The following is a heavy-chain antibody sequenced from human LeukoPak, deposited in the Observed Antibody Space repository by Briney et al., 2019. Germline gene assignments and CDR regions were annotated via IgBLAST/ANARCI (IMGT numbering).Heavy chain of an antibody. CDR3: ANDYRSGSFHDF. V-gene: IGHV3-23*01. J-gene: IGHJ4*02. Sequence: GPSLTLSCAASGSAFSSYAMSWVRQPPGKGLEWVSVISRRDDYSYYADSVKGRFTISRDNSKNTLYLHMNNLRAEDTAVYYCANDYRSGSFHDFWGQGTLVTVSS. CDR1: GSAFSSYA. D-gene: IGHD3-10*01. CDR2: ISRRDDYS.